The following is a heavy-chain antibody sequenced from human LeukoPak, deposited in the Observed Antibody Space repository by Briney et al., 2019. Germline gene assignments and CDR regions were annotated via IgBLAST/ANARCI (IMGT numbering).Heavy chain of an antibody. CDR3: ARGCSGGSCYRSPFDY. D-gene: IGHD2-15*01. CDR2: IYYSGST. CDR1: GGSISSYY. J-gene: IGHJ4*02. Sequence: PSETLSLTCTVSGGSISSYYWSWIRQPPGKGLEWIGYIYYSGSTNYNPSLKSRVTISVDTSKNQFSLKLSSVTAADTAVYYCARGCSGGSCYRSPFDYWGQGTLVTVSS. V-gene: IGHV4-59*01.